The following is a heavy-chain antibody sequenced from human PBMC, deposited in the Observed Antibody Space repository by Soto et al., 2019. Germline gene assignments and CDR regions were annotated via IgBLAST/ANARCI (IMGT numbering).Heavy chain of an antibody. V-gene: IGHV3-23*01. D-gene: IGHD3-3*01. J-gene: IGHJ4*02. Sequence: GGSLRLSCAASGFTFSSYAMSWVRQAPGKGLEWVSAISGSGGSTYYADSVKGRFTISRDNSKNTLYLQMNSLRAEDTAVYYCAKEGGAPTYYDFWSGYYFDYWGQGTLVTVSS. CDR2: ISGSGGST. CDR1: GFTFSSYA. CDR3: AKEGGAPTYYDFWSGYYFDY.